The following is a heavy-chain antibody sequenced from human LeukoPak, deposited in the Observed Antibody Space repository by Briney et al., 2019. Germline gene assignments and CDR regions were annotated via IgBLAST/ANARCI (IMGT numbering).Heavy chain of an antibody. CDR2: IKSRSDGGTT. Sequence: GGSLRLSCAASGFTFRNAWLSWVRQAPGKGLEWVGRIKSRSDGGTTDYAAPVKGRFTIWRDDSRNTLYLQMDSLKTEDTAVYYCIAIYDYIWGVWGQGTLVTVSS. CDR3: IAIYDYIWGV. D-gene: IGHD3-16*01. CDR1: GFTFRNAW. V-gene: IGHV3-15*01. J-gene: IGHJ4*02.